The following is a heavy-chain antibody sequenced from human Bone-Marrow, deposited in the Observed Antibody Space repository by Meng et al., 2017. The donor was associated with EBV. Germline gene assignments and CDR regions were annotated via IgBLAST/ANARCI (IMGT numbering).Heavy chain of an antibody. V-gene: IGHV4-30-2*01. Sequence: RQLQESGSGLVKPSQTLSLTCAVSGGSISSGGYAWSWIRQPPGKGLEWIGYIYHSGSTYYNPSLKSRVTISVDRSKNQFSLKLSSVTAADTAVYYCAKETVTTPSSVVGYWGQGTLVTVSS. CDR1: GGSISSGGYA. CDR2: IYHSGST. D-gene: IGHD4-17*01. CDR3: AKETVTTPSSVVGY. J-gene: IGHJ4*02.